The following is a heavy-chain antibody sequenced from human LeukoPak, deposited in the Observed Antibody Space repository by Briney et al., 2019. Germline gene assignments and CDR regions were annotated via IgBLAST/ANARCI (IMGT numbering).Heavy chain of an antibody. CDR2: IYPGDSDT. V-gene: IGHV5-51*01. J-gene: IGHJ3*02. CDR3: ARRPRDDSSGLYDAFDI. CDR1: GYSFTTYW. Sequence: VESLKISCKGFGYSFTTYWIGWVRQMPGKGLEWMGIIYPGDSDTRYSPSFQGQVTISADKSISTAHLQWSSLKASDTAMYYCARRPRDDSSGLYDAFDIWGQGTMVTVSS. D-gene: IGHD3-22*01.